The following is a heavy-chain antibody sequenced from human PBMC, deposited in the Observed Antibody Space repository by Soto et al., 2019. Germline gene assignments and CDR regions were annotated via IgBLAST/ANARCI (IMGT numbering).Heavy chain of an antibody. CDR3: ARETGWGLGY. D-gene: IGHD6-19*01. CDR2: IYYSGGT. Sequence: QVQLQESGPGLVRPSGTLSLTCAVSGASLNSNYCWTWVRQPPGKGLEWIAEIYYSGGTSYNPPLKSRDTLSMDKSKNQFSLNLTSVTAADTAMYYCARETGWGLGYWGQGTLVTVSS. J-gene: IGHJ4*02. V-gene: IGHV4-4*02. CDR1: GASLNSNYC.